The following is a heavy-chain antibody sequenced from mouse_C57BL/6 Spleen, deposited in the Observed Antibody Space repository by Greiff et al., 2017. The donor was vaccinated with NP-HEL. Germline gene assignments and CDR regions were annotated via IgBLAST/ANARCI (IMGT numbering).Heavy chain of an antibody. CDR3: ARGMDPYGSSYFDY. Sequence: QVQLQQSGAELVRPGTSVKVSCKASGYAFTNYLIEWVKQRPGQGLEWIGVINPGSGGTNYNEKFKGKATLTADKSSSTAYMQLSSLTSEDSAVYFCARGMDPYGSSYFDYWGQGTTLTVSS. D-gene: IGHD1-1*01. CDR1: GYAFTNYL. CDR2: INPGSGGT. J-gene: IGHJ2*01. V-gene: IGHV1-54*01.